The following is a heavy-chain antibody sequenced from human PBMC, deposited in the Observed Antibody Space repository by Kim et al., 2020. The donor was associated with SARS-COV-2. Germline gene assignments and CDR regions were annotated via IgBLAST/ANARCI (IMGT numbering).Heavy chain of an antibody. D-gene: IGHD1-26*01. Sequence: SETLSLTCTVSGGSISSYYWSWIRQPPGKGLEWIGYIYYSGSTNYNPSLKSRVTISVDTSKNQFSLKLSSVTAADTAVYYCARGDLKQYGYSGSYLDYWGQGTLVTVSS. J-gene: IGHJ4*02. CDR3: ARGDLKQYGYSGSYLDY. CDR2: IYYSGST. V-gene: IGHV4-59*13. CDR1: GGSISSYY.